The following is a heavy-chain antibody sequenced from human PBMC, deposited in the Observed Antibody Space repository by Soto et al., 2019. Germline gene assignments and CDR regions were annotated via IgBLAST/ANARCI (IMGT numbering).Heavy chain of an antibody. CDR2: IYYSGST. J-gene: IGHJ4*02. Sequence: SETLSLTCTVSGGSISSGDYYWSWIRQPPGKGLEWIGYIYYSGSTYYNPSLKSRVTISVDTSRNQFSLKLSSVTAADTAVYYCAREGRSSSWYRYFDYWGQGTLVTVSS. D-gene: IGHD6-13*01. CDR1: GGSISSGDYY. CDR3: AREGRSSSWYRYFDY. V-gene: IGHV4-30-4*01.